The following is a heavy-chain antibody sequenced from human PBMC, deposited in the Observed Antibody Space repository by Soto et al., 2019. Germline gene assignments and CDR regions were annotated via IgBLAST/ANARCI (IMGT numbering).Heavy chain of an antibody. CDR1: GFSISDHY. CDR3: ARSGDNYNVLDY. V-gene: IGHV3-11*03. J-gene: IGHJ4*02. CDR2: SSNSGTFT. Sequence: GSLRLSCAASGFSISDHYMSWIRQAPGKGLEWVSYSSNSGTFTKYADSVKGRFSISRDNAKNSLYLEISSLRGEDTAIYYCARSGDNYNVLDYWGQGTPVTVSS. D-gene: IGHD3-10*02.